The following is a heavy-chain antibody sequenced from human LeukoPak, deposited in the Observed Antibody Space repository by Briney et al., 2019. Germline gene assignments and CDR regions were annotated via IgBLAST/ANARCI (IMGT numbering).Heavy chain of an antibody. V-gene: IGHV3-30-3*01. CDR3: ARAGNGFLMTPGPYYYYYGMDV. Sequence: GGSLRLSCAASGFTFSSYAMHWVRQAPGRGLEWVAVISYDGSNKYYADSVKGRFTISRDNSKNTLYLQMNSLRAEDTAVYYCARAGNGFLMTPGPYYYYYGMDVWGQGTTVTVSS. CDR1: GFTFSSYA. CDR2: ISYDGSNK. D-gene: IGHD3-10*01. J-gene: IGHJ6*02.